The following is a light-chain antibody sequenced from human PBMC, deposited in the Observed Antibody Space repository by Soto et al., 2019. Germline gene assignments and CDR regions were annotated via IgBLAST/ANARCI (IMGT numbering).Light chain of an antibody. CDR2: ATS. J-gene: IGKJ1*01. Sequence: DIQMTQFPSSLSASVGDRVTITCRASQTIGNYLHWYQQRPGKAPELLIFATSILQSGVPSRFSGSGSRTDFTLTINSLQPEDVATYYCQQSYGTPRTFGQGTKVEI. CDR3: QQSYGTPRT. V-gene: IGKV1-39*01. CDR1: QTIGNY.